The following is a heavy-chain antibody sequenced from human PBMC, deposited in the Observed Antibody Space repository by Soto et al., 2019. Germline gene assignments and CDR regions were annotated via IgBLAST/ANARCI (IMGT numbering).Heavy chain of an antibody. V-gene: IGHV4-34*01. J-gene: IGHJ6*02. D-gene: IGHD3-10*01. Sequence: SETLSLTCAVYGGSFSGYYWSWIRQPPGKGLEWSGEINHSGSTNYNPSLKSRVTISVDTSKNQFSLKLSSVTAADTAVYYCARGTLYYYGSGSYNYYYYGMDVWGQGTTVTVSS. CDR2: INHSGST. CDR1: GGSFSGYY. CDR3: ARGTLYYYGSGSYNYYYYGMDV.